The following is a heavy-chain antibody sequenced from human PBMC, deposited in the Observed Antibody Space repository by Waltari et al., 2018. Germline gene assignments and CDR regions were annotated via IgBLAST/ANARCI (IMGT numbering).Heavy chain of an antibody. J-gene: IGHJ4*02. CDR2: IYHSGST. V-gene: IGHV4-30-2*01. CDR1: GGSISSGCYS. CDR3: ARMTTVTRGNYYFDY. D-gene: IGHD4-17*01. Sequence: QLQLQESGSGLVKPSQTLSLTCAVSGGSISSGCYSWSWIRQPPGKGLEWIGYIYHSGSTYFNPSLRSRATISVDRSKNQFSLKLSSLTAADTAVYYCARMTTVTRGNYYFDYWGQGTLVTVSS.